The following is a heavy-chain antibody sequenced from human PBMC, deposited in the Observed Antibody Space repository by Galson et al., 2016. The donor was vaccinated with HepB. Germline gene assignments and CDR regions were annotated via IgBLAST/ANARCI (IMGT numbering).Heavy chain of an antibody. D-gene: IGHD2-15*01. CDR2: IDPSDSYT. V-gene: IGHV5-10-1*01. CDR3: ARRSGVAATDYYYYYRDG. J-gene: IGHJ6*03. Sequence: QSGAEVKKPGESLRISCKGSGYSFTNYWITWVRQMPGKGLEWMGTIDPSDSYTNYSPSFQGHVTISADKSISTAYLQWSSLKASDTAMYYCARRSGVAATDYYYYYRDGWGKGTPVTVSS. CDR1: GYSFTNYW.